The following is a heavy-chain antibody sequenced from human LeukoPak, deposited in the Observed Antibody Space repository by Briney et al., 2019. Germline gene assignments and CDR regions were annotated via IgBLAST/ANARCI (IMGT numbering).Heavy chain of an antibody. CDR3: AKESTVTPGNVNWFDT. V-gene: IGHV3-23*01. D-gene: IGHD4-17*01. Sequence: GGSLRLSCATSGFTFSIYSMTWVRQAPGKGLEWVSTISGSGGSTYYADSVKGRFTISRDNSKNTLYLQMNRLRAEDTAVYYCAKESTVTPGNVNWFDTWGQGTLVTVSS. CDR1: GFTFSIYS. CDR2: ISGSGGST. J-gene: IGHJ5*02.